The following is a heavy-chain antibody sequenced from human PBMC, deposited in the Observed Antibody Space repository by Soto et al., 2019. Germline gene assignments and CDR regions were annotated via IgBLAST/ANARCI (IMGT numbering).Heavy chain of an antibody. CDR1: AFTFSSYA. CDR3: ARDSAHYGSGSYFDY. V-gene: IGHV3-21*01. J-gene: IGHJ4*02. D-gene: IGHD3-10*01. CDR2: ISSSSSYI. Sequence: PGGSLRLSCAASAFTFSSYAMNWVRQAPGKGLEWVSSISSSSSYIYYADSVKGRFTISRDNAKNSLYLQMNSLRAEDTAVYYCARDSAHYGSGSYFDYWGQGTLVTVSS.